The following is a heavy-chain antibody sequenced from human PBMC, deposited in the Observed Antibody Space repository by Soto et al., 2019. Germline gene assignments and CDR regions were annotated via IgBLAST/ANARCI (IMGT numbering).Heavy chain of an antibody. D-gene: IGHD4-17*01. V-gene: IGHV1-18*04. J-gene: IGHJ4*02. CDR1: GYTFTSYA. Sequence: QVQLVQSGAEVKRPGASVKVSCKASGYTFTSYAFSWVRQAPGQGLEWMGWISNYNGNTNYAEKLQGRVTMTTHTSTTTAYMELRSVRSADTAVYFCARAEGTTSDFAYWGQGTLVTVSS. CDR3: ARAEGTTSDFAY. CDR2: ISNYNGNT.